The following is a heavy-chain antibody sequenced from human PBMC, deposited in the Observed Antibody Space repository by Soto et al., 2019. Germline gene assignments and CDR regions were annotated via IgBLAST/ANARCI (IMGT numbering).Heavy chain of an antibody. D-gene: IGHD3-10*01. Sequence: GGSLRLSCAASGFIFKMYWMHWVRQSPGKGLVWISRIYNDGTYSDYADSVRGRFTISIDHVNDTLYLQMNNFRAEDSGLYYCTRGPRTISPGPGAYWGQGTKVTLSS. CDR2: IYNDGTYS. J-gene: IGHJ4*02. V-gene: IGHV3-74*01. CDR1: GFIFKMYW. CDR3: TRGPRTISPGPGAY.